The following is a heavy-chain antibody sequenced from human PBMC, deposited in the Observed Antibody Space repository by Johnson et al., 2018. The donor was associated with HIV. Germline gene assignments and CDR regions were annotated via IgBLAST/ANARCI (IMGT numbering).Heavy chain of an antibody. V-gene: IGHV3-30*03. D-gene: IGHD6-6*01. J-gene: IGHJ3*02. CDR1: GFTFSTSG. Sequence: VQLVESGGGVVQPGRSLRLSCAASGFTFSTSGMHWVRQAPGKGMEWVAVISYDGSNKYYADSVKGRFTISRDNSKNTLYLQMNSLRAEDAAVYYCARDGSRSSWNAFDIWGQGTMVTVSS. CDR3: ARDGSRSSWNAFDI. CDR2: ISYDGSNK.